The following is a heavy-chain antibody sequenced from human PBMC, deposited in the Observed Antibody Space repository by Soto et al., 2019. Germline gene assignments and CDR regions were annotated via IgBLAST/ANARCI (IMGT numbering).Heavy chain of an antibody. D-gene: IGHD6-13*01. CDR1: GGSISSYY. CDR2: IYYSGST. J-gene: IGHJ6*01. Sequence: QVQLQESGPGLVKPSETLSLTCTVSGGSISSYYWSWIRQPPGKGLEWIGYIYYSGSTNYNPSLKCRVTISVDTSKNQFSLKLSSGTAADPAGYYWASDSRSWGGGMDVW. V-gene: IGHV4-59*01. CDR3: ASDSRSWGGGMDV.